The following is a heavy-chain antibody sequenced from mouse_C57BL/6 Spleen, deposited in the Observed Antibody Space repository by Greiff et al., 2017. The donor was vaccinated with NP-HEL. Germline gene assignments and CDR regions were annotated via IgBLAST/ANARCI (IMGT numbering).Heavy chain of an antibody. D-gene: IGHD2-3*01. J-gene: IGHJ3*01. Sequence: QVQLKQPGAELVKPGASVKLSCKASGYTFTSYWMHWVKQRPGQGLEWIGMIHPNSGSTNYNEKFKSKATLTVDKSSSTAYMQLSSLTSEDSAVYYCARSDDGYFPWFAYWGQGTLVTVSA. CDR3: ARSDDGYFPWFAY. V-gene: IGHV1-64*01. CDR1: GYTFTSYW. CDR2: IHPNSGST.